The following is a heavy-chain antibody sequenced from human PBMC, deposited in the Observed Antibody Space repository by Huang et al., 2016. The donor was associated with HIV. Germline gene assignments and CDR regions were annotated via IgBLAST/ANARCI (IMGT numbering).Heavy chain of an antibody. CDR1: GYSFASYD. CDR2: MNPNSGNT. V-gene: IGHV1-8*01. D-gene: IGHD6-6*01. Sequence: QVQLVQSGAEVRKPGASVKVSCEASGYSFASYDINWVRQATGQGLEWMGGMNPNSGNTGYAQKCQGRVTMTRNTSISTAYMELSSLRSEDTAKYFCVRGWYIAALPYFDYWGQGTLVTVSS. CDR3: VRGWYIAALPYFDY. J-gene: IGHJ4*02.